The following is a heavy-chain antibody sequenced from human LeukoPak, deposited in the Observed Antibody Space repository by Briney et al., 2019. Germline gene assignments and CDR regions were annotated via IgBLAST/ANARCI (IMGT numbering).Heavy chain of an antibody. CDR3: ARRGNMSSHAFDI. Sequence: GGSLRLSCAASGFSFSDSYMSGIRQAPGQGLDWLSYIKSSDTSTFYADSVKGRFTVSRDNAKNSLYLQMNSLRAEDTAVYYCARRGNMSSHAFDIWGQGTVVTVSS. CDR1: GFSFSDSY. CDR2: IKSSDTST. D-gene: IGHD2/OR15-2a*01. V-gene: IGHV3-11*01. J-gene: IGHJ3*02.